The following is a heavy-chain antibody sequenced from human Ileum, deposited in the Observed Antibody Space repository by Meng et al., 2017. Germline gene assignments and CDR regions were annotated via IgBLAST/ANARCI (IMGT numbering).Heavy chain of an antibody. CDR1: GYTFSNYA. J-gene: IGHJ4*02. CDR2: INAGDGTT. D-gene: IGHD2-2*01. Sequence: QVHLVQSGAEVKKPGASVKVSCQASGYTFSNYAIHWVRQAPGQRLEWMGWINAGDGTTKYSEKFQGRVSITRDTSASTGYMELSSLTSEDTAVYHCARSYCSSTSCQYYFDYWGQGTLVTVS. CDR3: ARSYCSSTSCQYYFDY. V-gene: IGHV1-3*01.